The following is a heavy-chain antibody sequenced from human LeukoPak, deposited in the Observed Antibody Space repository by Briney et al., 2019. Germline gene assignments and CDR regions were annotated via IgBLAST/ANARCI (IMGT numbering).Heavy chain of an antibody. CDR3: ATDMSLQFDP. CDR2: ISWNSGSI. J-gene: IGHJ5*02. V-gene: IGHV3-9*01. CDR1: GFTFDDYA. Sequence: GGSLRLSCAASGFTFDDYAMHWVRQAPGKGLEWVSGISWNSGSIGYADSVKGRFTISRDNAKNSLYLQMNSLSAEDTALYSCATDMSLQFDPWGQGTLVTVSS.